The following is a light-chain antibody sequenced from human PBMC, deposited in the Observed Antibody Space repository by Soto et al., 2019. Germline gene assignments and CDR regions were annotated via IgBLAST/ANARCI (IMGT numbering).Light chain of an antibody. V-gene: IGKV1-12*01. CDR2: AAS. Sequence: DIQMTQSPSSVSASVGDRVTITCRASQGISSWLAWYQRKPGKAPKLLIYAASSLQSGVPSRFSGSGSGTDFTLTIRSLQPEDFATYYCQQANSFPYTFCQGTRLESK. J-gene: IGKJ5*01. CDR1: QGISSW. CDR3: QQANSFPYT.